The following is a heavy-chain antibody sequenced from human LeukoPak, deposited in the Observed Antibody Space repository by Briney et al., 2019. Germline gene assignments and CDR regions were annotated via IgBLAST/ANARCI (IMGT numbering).Heavy chain of an antibody. D-gene: IGHD3-16*01. CDR3: ARDHNYAFDY. J-gene: IGHJ4*02. CDR1: GFTFSSFS. CDR2: IRSRDTGV. Sequence: PGGSLRLSCAATGFTFSSFSMHWVRQAPGKGLEWLSNIRSRDTGVSYVDSVRGRFTISRDDAKNSLFLQMNNLRVEDMAIYYCARDHNYAFDYWGQGILVTVSS. V-gene: IGHV3-48*01.